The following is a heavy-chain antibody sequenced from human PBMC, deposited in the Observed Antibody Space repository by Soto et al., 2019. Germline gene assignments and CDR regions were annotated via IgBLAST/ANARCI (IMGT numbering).Heavy chain of an antibody. Sequence: GGFLRLSCAASGFTFSSYWMSWVRQAPGKGLEWVANIKQDGSEKYYVDSVKGRFTISRDNAKNSLYLQMNSLRAEDTAVYYCATGDTYYYDSSGYSDPLAFDYWGQGTLGTVSS. V-gene: IGHV3-7*01. D-gene: IGHD3-22*01. CDR2: IKQDGSEK. CDR3: ATGDTYYYDSSGYSDPLAFDY. CDR1: GFTFSSYW. J-gene: IGHJ4*02.